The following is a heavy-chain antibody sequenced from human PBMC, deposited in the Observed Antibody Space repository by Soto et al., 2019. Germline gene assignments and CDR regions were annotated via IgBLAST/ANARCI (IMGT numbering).Heavy chain of an antibody. CDR1: GYTFTIYC. D-gene: IGHD3-3*01. V-gene: IGHV1-18*01. Sequence: APVKVSCKASGYTFTIYCISWVRQAPGQGLEWMGWISAYNGNTNYAQKLQGRVTMTTDTSTSTAYMELRSLRSDDTAVYYCARGHYVFWSGPVGYFDYWGQGTLVTVSS. CDR2: ISAYNGNT. CDR3: ARGHYVFWSGPVGYFDY. J-gene: IGHJ4*02.